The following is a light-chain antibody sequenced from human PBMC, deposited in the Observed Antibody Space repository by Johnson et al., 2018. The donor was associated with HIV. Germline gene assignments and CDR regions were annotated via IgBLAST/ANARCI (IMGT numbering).Light chain of an antibody. V-gene: IGLV1-51*01. CDR2: DNN. CDR3: GSWDSSLSAHYV. CDR1: SSNIGNNY. J-gene: IGLJ1*01. Sequence: QSVLTQPPSVSAAPGQKVTISCSGSSSNIGNNYVSWYQQLPGTAPKLLIYDNNKRPSGIPDRFSASKSGTSATLGITGLQPGEEADYYCGSWDSSLSAHYVFGTGTKVTVL.